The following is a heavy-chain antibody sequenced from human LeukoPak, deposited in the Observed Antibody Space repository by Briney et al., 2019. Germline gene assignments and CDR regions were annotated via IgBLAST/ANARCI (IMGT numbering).Heavy chain of an antibody. CDR3: ARGVLTGYYKLGRFDP. CDR2: INLNSRGT. V-gene: IGHV1-2*02. Sequence: ASVKVSCKASGYTFTDYYMHWVRQAPGQGLEWMGWINLNSRGTNYAQKFQGRVTMTRNTSISTAYMELSSLRSEDTAVYCCARGVLTGYYKLGRFDPWGQGTLVTVSS. J-gene: IGHJ5*02. D-gene: IGHD3-9*01. CDR1: GYTFTDYY.